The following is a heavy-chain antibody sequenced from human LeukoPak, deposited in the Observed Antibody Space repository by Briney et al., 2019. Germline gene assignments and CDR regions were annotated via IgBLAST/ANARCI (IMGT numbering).Heavy chain of an antibody. CDR3: ATGGRGVPEWFDL. D-gene: IGHD2-2*01. CDR2: INHRGGT. CDR1: GWSFSDYY. J-gene: IGHJ5*02. V-gene: IGHV4-34*01. Sequence: QVQLEQWGAGLLKPSETLTLTCAVYGWSFSDYYWSWIRQPPGRGLGSIGDINHRGGTNYSPSLKSRVTISVDTSKNQFSLNLTSVTAADTAVYYCATGGRGVPEWFDLWGQGTLVIVSS.